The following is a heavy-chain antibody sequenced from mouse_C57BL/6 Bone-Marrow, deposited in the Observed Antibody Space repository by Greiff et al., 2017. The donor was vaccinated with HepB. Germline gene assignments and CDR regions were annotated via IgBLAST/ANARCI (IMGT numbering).Heavy chain of an antibody. Sequence: EVKLMESGGGLVKPGGSLKLSCAASGFTFSSYAMSWVRQTPEKRLEWVATISDGGSYTYYPDNVKGRFTISRDNAKNNLYLQMSHLKSEDTAMYYCARDLYYPFAYWGQGTLVTVSA. CDR2: ISDGGSYT. D-gene: IGHD1-1*01. J-gene: IGHJ3*01. V-gene: IGHV5-4*01. CDR3: ARDLYYPFAY. CDR1: GFTFSSYA.